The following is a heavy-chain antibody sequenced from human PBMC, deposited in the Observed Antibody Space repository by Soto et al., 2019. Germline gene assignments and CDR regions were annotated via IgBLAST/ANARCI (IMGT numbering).Heavy chain of an antibody. Sequence: QLHLVQSGAEVKKPGSSLKVSCKASGGTFSNSGISWVRQAPGQGLEWMGGIIPIFDTTNYAQKLQGRITIIAGESTNTVYMELSNRRSADTGVYYCARAPILVSVTLHENYLDSWDQGTLVTVSS. CDR2: IIPIFDTT. V-gene: IGHV1-69*01. CDR1: GGTFSNSG. CDR3: ARAPILVSVTLHENYLDS. J-gene: IGHJ4*02. D-gene: IGHD2-21*02.